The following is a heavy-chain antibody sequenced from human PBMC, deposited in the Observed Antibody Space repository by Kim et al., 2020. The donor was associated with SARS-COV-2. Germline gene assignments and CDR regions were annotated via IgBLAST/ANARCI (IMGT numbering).Heavy chain of an antibody. Sequence: SETLSLTCTVSGGSISSGGYYWSWIRQHPGKGLEWIGYIYYSGITHYNPSLKSRVTISGDTSKNQFSLNLSSVTAADTAVFYCAGENSRHVVYWGQGILVTVSS. J-gene: IGHJ4*02. CDR2: IYYSGIT. CDR1: GGSISSGGYY. CDR3: AGENSRHVVY. V-gene: IGHV4-31*03. D-gene: IGHD5-12*01.